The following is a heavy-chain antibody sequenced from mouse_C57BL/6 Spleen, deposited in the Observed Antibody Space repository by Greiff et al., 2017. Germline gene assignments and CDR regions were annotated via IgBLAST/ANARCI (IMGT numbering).Heavy chain of an antibody. CDR2: IYPRSGNT. CDR1: GYTFTSYG. D-gene: IGHD1-1*01. V-gene: IGHV1-81*01. Sequence: VQLQQSGAELARPGASVKLSCKASGYTFTSYGISWVKQRPGQGLEWIGEIYPRSGNTYYNEKFKGKATLTADKSSSTAYMELRSLTSEDSAVYFCARSIYYYGSSYGYDFDYWGQGTTLTVSS. CDR3: ARSIYYYGSSYGYDFDY. J-gene: IGHJ2*01.